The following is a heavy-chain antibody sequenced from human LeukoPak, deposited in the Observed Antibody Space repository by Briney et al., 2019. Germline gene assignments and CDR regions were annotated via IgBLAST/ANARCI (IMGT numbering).Heavy chain of an antibody. D-gene: IGHD6-6*01. V-gene: IGHV4-34*01. CDR2: MNHSGST. CDR3: ARGRTRYSSSPTYFQH. J-gene: IGHJ1*01. Sequence: SETLSLTCAVYGVAFSGFYGSWVRQPPGKGGEWFREMNHSGSTKYNPYLKSRVTISVDPSQNQFSLTLSSVTAADTAVYYCARGRTRYSSSPTYFQHWGEGALSPSP. CDR1: GVAFSGFY.